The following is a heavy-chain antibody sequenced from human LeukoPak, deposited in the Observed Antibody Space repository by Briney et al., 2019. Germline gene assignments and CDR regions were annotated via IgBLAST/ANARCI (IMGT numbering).Heavy chain of an antibody. CDR3: ARASMVRGVSYYFDY. Sequence: ASVKVSCKASGYTFTGYYMHWVRQAPGQGLEWMGWINPNSGGTNYAQKFQGRVTMTRDTSISTAYMELSRLRSDDAAVYYCARASMVRGVSYYFDYWGQGTLVTVSS. CDR1: GYTFTGYY. D-gene: IGHD3-10*01. CDR2: INPNSGGT. V-gene: IGHV1-2*02. J-gene: IGHJ4*02.